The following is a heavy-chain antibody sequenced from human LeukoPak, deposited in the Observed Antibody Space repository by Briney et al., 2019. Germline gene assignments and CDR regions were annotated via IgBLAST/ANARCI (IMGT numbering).Heavy chain of an antibody. CDR3: ARVAAAGTNRFDY. Sequence: SETLSLTCTVSGGSISSSSYYWGWIRQPPGKGLEWIGSIYYSGSTYYNPSLKSRVTISVDTSKNQFSLKLSSVTAADTAVYYCARVAAAGTNRFDYWGQGTLVTVSS. CDR2: IYYSGST. D-gene: IGHD6-13*01. CDR1: GGSISSSSYY. J-gene: IGHJ4*02. V-gene: IGHV4-39*01.